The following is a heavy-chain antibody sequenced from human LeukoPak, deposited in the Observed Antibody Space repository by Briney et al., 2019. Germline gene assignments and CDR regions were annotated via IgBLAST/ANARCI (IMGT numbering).Heavy chain of an antibody. D-gene: IGHD3-10*01. CDR2: ISYDGSNK. Sequence: GGSLRLSCAASGFTFSSYAMHWVRQAPGKGLEWVAVISYDGSNKYYADPVKGRFTISRDNSKNTLYLQMNSLRAEDTAVYYCARDGSGSYYHATLLDYWGQGTLVTVSS. V-gene: IGHV3-30*01. J-gene: IGHJ4*02. CDR3: ARDGSGSYYHATLLDY. CDR1: GFTFSSYA.